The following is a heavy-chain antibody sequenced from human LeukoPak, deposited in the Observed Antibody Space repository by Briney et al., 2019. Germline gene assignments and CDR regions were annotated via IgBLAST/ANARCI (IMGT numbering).Heavy chain of an antibody. CDR3: ARGVRYFDWFDLYYFDY. J-gene: IGHJ4*02. D-gene: IGHD3-9*01. CDR1: GFTFSSYW. V-gene: IGHV3-7*01. Sequence: GGSLRLSCAASGFTFSSYWMSWVCQAPGGGLEWVANIKQDGSEKYYVDSVKGRFTISRDNAKNSLYLQMNSLRAEDTAVYYCARGVRYFDWFDLYYFDYWGQGTLVTVSS. CDR2: IKQDGSEK.